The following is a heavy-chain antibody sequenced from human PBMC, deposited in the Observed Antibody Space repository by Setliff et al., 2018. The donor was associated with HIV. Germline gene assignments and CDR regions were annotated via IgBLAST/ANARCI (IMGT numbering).Heavy chain of an antibody. CDR3: ARWHPPYGFWEEDY. Sequence: KTSETLSLTCTVSGGSISSYYWSWIRQPPGKGLEWIGYIYYSGSTNYNPSLKSRVTISVDTSKNQFSLKLKSVTAADTAVYYCARWHPPYGFWEEDYWGQGTRVTVSS. D-gene: IGHD3-10*01. J-gene: IGHJ4*02. CDR2: IYYSGST. CDR1: GGSISSYY. V-gene: IGHV4-59*08.